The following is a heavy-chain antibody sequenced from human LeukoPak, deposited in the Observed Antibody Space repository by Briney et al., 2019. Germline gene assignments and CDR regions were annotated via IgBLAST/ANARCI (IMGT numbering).Heavy chain of an antibody. J-gene: IGHJ4*02. CDR2: ISAYNRNT. CDR1: GYTFTSYG. D-gene: IGHD2-2*01. Sequence: GASVKVSCKASGYTFTSYGISWVRQAPGQGLEWMVWISAYNRNTNYAQKLQGRVTMTTDTSTSTAYMELRSLRSDDTAVYYCARDKFERIYCSSTSCYPFDYWGQGTLVTVSS. CDR3: ARDKFERIYCSSTSCYPFDY. V-gene: IGHV1-18*01.